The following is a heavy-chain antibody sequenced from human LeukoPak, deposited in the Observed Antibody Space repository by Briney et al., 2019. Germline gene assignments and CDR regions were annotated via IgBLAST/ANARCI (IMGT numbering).Heavy chain of an antibody. Sequence: SETLSLTCTVSGRSISTFSWSWVRQTPDKGLEWIGSFVSTATKYNPSLESRVAISVDTSKNQFSLRLNSLTTADTASYYCARDTTVASGMQYWGPGTLVTVSS. CDR3: ARDTTVASGMQY. J-gene: IGHJ4*02. CDR1: GRSISTFS. CDR2: FVSTAT. D-gene: IGHD6-19*01. V-gene: IGHV4-59*01.